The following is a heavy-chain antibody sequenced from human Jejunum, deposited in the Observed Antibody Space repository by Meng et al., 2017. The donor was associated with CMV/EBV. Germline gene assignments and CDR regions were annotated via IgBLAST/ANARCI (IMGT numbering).Heavy chain of an antibody. J-gene: IGHJ4*02. V-gene: IGHV2-5*01. CDR3: ARLEMVLVPPSILIDS. D-gene: IGHD5-24*01. Sequence: SLNSNGVGVAWLRPPPGKALDLLAHIYWNDDKRYSPFLKRRLSITKNTSKNQVVLTMTNMDPVDTATYYCARLEMVLVPPSILIDSWGQGTLVTVSS. CDR2: IYWNDDK. CDR1: SLNSNGVG.